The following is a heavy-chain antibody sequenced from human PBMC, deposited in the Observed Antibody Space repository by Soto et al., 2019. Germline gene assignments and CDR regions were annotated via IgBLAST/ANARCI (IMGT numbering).Heavy chain of an antibody. CDR3: ARVDSDYSSPRRPFYYFDY. CDR2: IYYSGST. CDR1: GGSISSSSYY. Sequence: SETLSLTCTVSGGSISSSSYYWGWIRQPPGKGLEWIGSIYYSGSTYYNPSLKRRVTISVDTSKNQFSLKLSSVTAADTAVYFCARVDSDYSSPRRPFYYFDYWGQGTLVTVSS. D-gene: IGHD6-13*01. J-gene: IGHJ4*02. V-gene: IGHV4-39*01.